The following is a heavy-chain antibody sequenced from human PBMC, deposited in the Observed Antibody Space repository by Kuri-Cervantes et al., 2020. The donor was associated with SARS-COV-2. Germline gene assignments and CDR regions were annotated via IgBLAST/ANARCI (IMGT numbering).Heavy chain of an antibody. CDR3: ARIRRAAISGLVDYYYYYMDV. J-gene: IGHJ6*03. D-gene: IGHD2-2*02. CDR2: IDWDDDK. V-gene: IGHV2-70*01. CDR1: GFSLSTSGMC. Sequence: SGPTLVKPARTLTLTCTFSGFSLSTSGMCVSWIRQPPGKALEWLALIDWDDDKYYSTSLKTRLTISKDTSKNQVVLTMTNMDPVDTATYYCARIRRAAISGLVDYYYYYMDVWGKGTTVTVSS.